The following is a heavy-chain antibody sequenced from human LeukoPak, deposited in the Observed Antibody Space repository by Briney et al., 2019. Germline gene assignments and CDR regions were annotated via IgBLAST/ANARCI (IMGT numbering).Heavy chain of an antibody. D-gene: IGHD2-2*01. Sequence: PGGSLRLSCAASGFTFSSYSMNWVRQAPGKGLEWVSSISSSSSYIYYADSVKGRFTISRDNAKNSLYLQMNSLRAEDTAVYYCARGDIVVVPAAMVSSQNYYDYYMDVWGKGTTVTVSS. CDR2: ISSSSSYI. J-gene: IGHJ6*03. CDR1: GFTFSSYS. V-gene: IGHV3-21*01. CDR3: ARGDIVVVPAAMVSSQNYYDYYMDV.